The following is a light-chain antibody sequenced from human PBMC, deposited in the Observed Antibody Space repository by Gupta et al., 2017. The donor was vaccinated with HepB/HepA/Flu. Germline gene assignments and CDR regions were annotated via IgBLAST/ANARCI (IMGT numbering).Light chain of an antibody. CDR2: AAS. CDR3: QQYYSCHTCS. CDR1: QGISSY. J-gene: IGKJ2*04. Sequence: AIWLTQSPSLLSASTGDRVTISCRMSQGISSYLAWYQQQPGHAPELLIYAASTLKSGVPPRFSGSGSGTEFTLTISGLQSEDFATYYCQQYYSCHTCSFGQGTKLEIK. V-gene: IGKV1D-8*02.